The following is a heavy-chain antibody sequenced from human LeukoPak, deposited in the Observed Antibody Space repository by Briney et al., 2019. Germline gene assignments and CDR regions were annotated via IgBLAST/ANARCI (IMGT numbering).Heavy chain of an antibody. CDR1: GFTFSSHG. V-gene: IGHV3-33*01. CDR3: ARQKTPHGNFDY. J-gene: IGHJ4*02. D-gene: IGHD1-26*01. CDR2: IWYDGSNK. Sequence: PGGSLRLSCAASGFTFSSHGMHWVRQAPGKGLEWVAVIWYDGSNKYDADSVKGRFTISRDNSKNTLYLQMNSLRAEDTAVYYCARQKTPHGNFDYWGQGTLVTVSS.